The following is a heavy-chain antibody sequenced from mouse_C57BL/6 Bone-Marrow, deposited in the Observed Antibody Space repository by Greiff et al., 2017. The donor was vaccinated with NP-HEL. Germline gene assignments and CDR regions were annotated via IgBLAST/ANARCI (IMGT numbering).Heavy chain of an antibody. Sequence: EVQRVESGGDLVKPGGSLKLSCAASGFTFSSYGMSWVRQTPDKRLEWVATISSGGSYTYYPDSVKGRFTISSDNAKNTLYLQMSSLKSEDTAMYYCARDYYGSSYYFDYWGQGTTLTVSS. CDR1: GFTFSSYG. J-gene: IGHJ2*01. D-gene: IGHD1-1*01. CDR3: ARDYYGSSYYFDY. V-gene: IGHV5-6*01. CDR2: ISSGGSYT.